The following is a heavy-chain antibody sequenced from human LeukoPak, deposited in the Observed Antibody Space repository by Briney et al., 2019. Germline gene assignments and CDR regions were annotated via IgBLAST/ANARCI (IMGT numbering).Heavy chain of an antibody. Sequence: GGSLRLSCAASGFTFSSYGMHWVRQAPGKGLEWVAFIRYDGSNKYYADSVKGRFTISRDNSKNTLYLQMNSLRAEDTAVYYCAKDFAPAAMDYYFDYWGQGTLVTVSS. CDR2: IRYDGSNK. V-gene: IGHV3-30*02. D-gene: IGHD2-2*01. J-gene: IGHJ4*02. CDR3: AKDFAPAAMDYYFDY. CDR1: GFTFSSYG.